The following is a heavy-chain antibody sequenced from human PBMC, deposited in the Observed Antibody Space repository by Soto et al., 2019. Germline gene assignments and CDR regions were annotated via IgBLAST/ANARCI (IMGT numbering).Heavy chain of an antibody. J-gene: IGHJ1*01. D-gene: IGHD3-22*01. CDR2: ISGSCGST. CDR3: AIAAYYYDSSCYPEFFQH. Sequence: GGSLRLSCAASGFTFSSYAMSWVRQAPGKGLEWVSAISGSCGSTYYADSVKVRFTISRDNSKNTLYLQMNSLRAEDTAVYYCAIAAYYYDSSCYPEFFQHWGQGTLVTVSS. V-gene: IGHV3-23*01. CDR1: GFTFSSYA.